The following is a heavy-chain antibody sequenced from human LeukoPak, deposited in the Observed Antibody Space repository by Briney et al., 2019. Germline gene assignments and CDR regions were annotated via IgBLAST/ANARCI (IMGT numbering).Heavy chain of an antibody. CDR2: INPNGGST. CDR3: ARDSWDTAMVSSSVADY. J-gene: IGHJ4*02. V-gene: IGHV1-46*01. D-gene: IGHD5-18*01. Sequence: ASVKVSCKASGYTFTSYGISWVRQAPGEGLEWIALINPNGGSTSYAQKFQGRVTLTRDTSTTTVYMELSSLRSEDTAVYFCARDSWDTAMVSSSVADYWGQGTLVTVSS. CDR1: GYTFTSYG.